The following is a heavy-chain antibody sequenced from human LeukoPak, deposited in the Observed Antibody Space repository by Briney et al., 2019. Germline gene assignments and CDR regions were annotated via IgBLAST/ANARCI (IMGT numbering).Heavy chain of an antibody. Sequence: GGSLRLSCAASGFTFSNAWMTWVRQAPGQGLEWVGRLKSKTDGGTTDYAAPVKGRFTISRDDSKNTLYLQMNSLRAGDTAVYYCVRGTGYSAYDYDFDYWGQGTLVTVSS. D-gene: IGHD5-12*01. CDR3: VRGTGYSAYDYDFDY. CDR2: LKSKTDGGTT. V-gene: IGHV3-15*01. CDR1: GFTFSNAW. J-gene: IGHJ4*02.